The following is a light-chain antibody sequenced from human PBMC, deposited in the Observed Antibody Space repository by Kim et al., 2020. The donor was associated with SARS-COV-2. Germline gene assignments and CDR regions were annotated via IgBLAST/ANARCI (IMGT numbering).Light chain of an antibody. V-gene: IGLV5-45*03. J-gene: IGLJ3*02. CDR3: MIWHSSAWV. Sequence: ELTQPSSLSASPGASASLTCTLRSGINVGTYRIYWYQQKPGSPPQYLLRYKSDSDKQQGSGVPSRFSGSNDASANAGILLISGLQSEDEADYYCMIWHSSAWVFGGGTKLTVL. CDR2: YKSDSDK. CDR1: SGINVGTYR.